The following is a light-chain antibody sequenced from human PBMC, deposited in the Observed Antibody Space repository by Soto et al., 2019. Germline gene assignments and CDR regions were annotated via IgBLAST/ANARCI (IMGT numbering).Light chain of an antibody. CDR3: QQYNNWPRT. Sequence: IGLTQSPATLSLSPGERATLSFRASQRVSSSNFAWYQQKPGQAPRLLIYGASTRATGIPARFSGSGSGTEFTLTITSLKSEDFVVYYCQQYNNWPRTFGQGTKVDIK. J-gene: IGKJ1*01. CDR1: QRVSSSN. V-gene: IGKV3-15*01. CDR2: GAS.